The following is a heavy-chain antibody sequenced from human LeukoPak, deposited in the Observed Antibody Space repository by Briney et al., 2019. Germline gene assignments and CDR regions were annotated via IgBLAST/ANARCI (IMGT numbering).Heavy chain of an antibody. J-gene: IGHJ4*02. V-gene: IGHV3-23*01. Sequence: GGSLRLSCAASGFTFSSYAMSWVRQAPGKGLEWVSAISGSGGSTYYADSVKGRFTISRDNSKNTLYLQMNSLRAEDTAVYYCAKGQRITMIVVAALYFDYWGQGTLVTVSS. CDR3: AKGQRITMIVVAALYFDY. D-gene: IGHD3-22*01. CDR2: ISGSGGST. CDR1: GFTFSSYA.